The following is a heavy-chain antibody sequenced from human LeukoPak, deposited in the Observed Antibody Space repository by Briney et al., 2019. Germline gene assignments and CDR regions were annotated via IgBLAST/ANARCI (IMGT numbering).Heavy chain of an antibody. CDR3: TRGSIAVPYNWFDP. D-gene: IGHD3-3*02. Sequence: ASVKVSCKTSGYTFTSYDINWVRQATGQGLEWMGWMNPNSGNTGYAQNFQGRVTMTRGTSITTAYLELSSLRSEDTAIYFCTRGSIAVPYNWFDPWGQGTLVTVSS. CDR1: GYTFTSYD. J-gene: IGHJ5*02. CDR2: MNPNSGNT. V-gene: IGHV1-8*01.